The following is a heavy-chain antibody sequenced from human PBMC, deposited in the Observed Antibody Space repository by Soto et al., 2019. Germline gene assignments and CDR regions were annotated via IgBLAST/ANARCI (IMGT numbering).Heavy chain of an antibody. CDR2: ISYDGSNK. CDR1: GFTFSSYG. Sequence: GGSLRLSCAASGFTFSSYGMHWVRQAPGKGLEWVAVISYDGSNKYYADSVKGRFTISRDNSKNTLYLKMNSLRAEDTAVYYCAKDGDILTGRRYYYYYYMDVWGKGTTVTVSS. J-gene: IGHJ6*03. D-gene: IGHD3-9*01. CDR3: AKDGDILTGRRYYYYYYMDV. V-gene: IGHV3-30*18.